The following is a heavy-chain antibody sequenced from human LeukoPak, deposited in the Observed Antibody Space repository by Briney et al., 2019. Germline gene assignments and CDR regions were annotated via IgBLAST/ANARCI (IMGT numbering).Heavy chain of an antibody. V-gene: IGHV3-30*04. D-gene: IGHD5-18*01. CDR3: AGSGYSYGIDY. J-gene: IGHJ4*02. CDR1: GFTFGSYP. Sequence: PGGSLRLSCAASGFTFGSYPLHWVRQAPGKGLEWVAVISYDGTDTYYADSVKGRFTISRDNSKNTLYLQMNSLRAEDTAVYHCAGSGYSYGIDYWGQGTLVTVSS. CDR2: ISYDGTDT.